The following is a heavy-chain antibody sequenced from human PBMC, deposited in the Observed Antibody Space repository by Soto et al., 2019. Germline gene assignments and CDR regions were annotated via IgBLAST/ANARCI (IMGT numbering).Heavy chain of an antibody. CDR1: GYSFTCYW. Sequence: GESLKTSCKASGYSFTCYWIGLVRQMPGKGLECMGIIYPSDSDTRYSPSFQGQVTISVDKSISTAYLQWSSLKASDTAMYYCVRATGASTNYFDYWGQGALVTVSS. J-gene: IGHJ4*01. D-gene: IGHD7-27*01. CDR2: IYPSDSDT. V-gene: IGHV5-51*01. CDR3: VRATGASTNYFDY.